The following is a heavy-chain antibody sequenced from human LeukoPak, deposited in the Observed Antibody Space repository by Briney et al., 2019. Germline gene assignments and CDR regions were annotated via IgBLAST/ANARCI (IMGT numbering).Heavy chain of an antibody. D-gene: IGHD6-13*01. V-gene: IGHV3-48*04. CDR1: GFTFSNYI. J-gene: IGHJ4*02. CDR2: FSSGSSTI. Sequence: PGGSLSLSCAASGFTFSNYIMNWVRQAQGTGLGRVSYFSSGSSTIYYADSVKGRFTISRDDAKNSLYLQMNSLRAEDTAVYYCARGRYASSWYCDYWGQGTLVTVSS. CDR3: ARGRYASSWYCDY.